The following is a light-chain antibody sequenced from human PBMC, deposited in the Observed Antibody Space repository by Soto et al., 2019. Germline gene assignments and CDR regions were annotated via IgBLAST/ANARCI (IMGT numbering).Light chain of an antibody. CDR1: QSVSSSY. Sequence: EIGVTQSPGTLSFSPGERATLSCRARQSVSSSYLAWYQQKPGQAPRLLSYGASSMATGIPDRFSGSGSGTDFTLTISRLEPEAFAVYYCQQYGRTFGQGTKVEIK. V-gene: IGKV3-20*01. CDR3: QQYGRT. J-gene: IGKJ1*01. CDR2: GAS.